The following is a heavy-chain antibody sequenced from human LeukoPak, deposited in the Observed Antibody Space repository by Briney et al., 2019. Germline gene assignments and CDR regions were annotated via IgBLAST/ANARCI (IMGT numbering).Heavy chain of an antibody. D-gene: IGHD5-12*01. CDR2: IDPSDSYT. J-gene: IGHJ4*02. V-gene: IGHV5-10-1*01. Sequence: GESLKISCKGSGYSFTSYWIGWVRQMPGKGLDWMGNIDPSDSYTNYSPSFQGHVTISADKSISTAYLQWNSLKASDTAMYYCARHGSPLVATATWLDCWGQGTLVTVSS. CDR3: ARHGSPLVATATWLDC. CDR1: GYSFTSYW.